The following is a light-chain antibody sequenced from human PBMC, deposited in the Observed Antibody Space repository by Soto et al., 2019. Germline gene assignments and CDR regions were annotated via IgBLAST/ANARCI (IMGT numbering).Light chain of an antibody. CDR3: MQALQTPLT. V-gene: IGKV2-28*01. J-gene: IGKJ2*01. CDR1: QGFPHRIGKTF. Sequence: DIVMTQSPLSLPSPPEERPSTSSGFVQGFPHRIGKTFLVGSLQKPGQSPRLLFYLGSNRASGVPDRFSGSGSGTDFTLKISRVEAEDVGVYYCMQALQTPLTFGQGTKLEIK. CDR2: LGS.